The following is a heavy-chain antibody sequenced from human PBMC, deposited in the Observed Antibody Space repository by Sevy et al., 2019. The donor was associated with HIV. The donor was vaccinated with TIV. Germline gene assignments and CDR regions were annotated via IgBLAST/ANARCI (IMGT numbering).Heavy chain of an antibody. D-gene: IGHD5-12*01. Sequence: SETLSLTCTVSGGSISSSSYYWGWIRQPPGKGLEWIGSIYYSGSTYYNPSLKSRVTISVDTSKTQFALKLSSVTAADTAVYYCARSRDGYNSDWGQGTLVTVSS. V-gene: IGHV4-39*01. J-gene: IGHJ4*02. CDR2: IYYSGST. CDR1: GGSISSSSYY. CDR3: ARSRDGYNSD.